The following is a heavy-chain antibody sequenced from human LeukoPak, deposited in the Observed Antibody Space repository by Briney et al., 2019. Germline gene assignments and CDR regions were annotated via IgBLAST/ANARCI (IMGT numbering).Heavy chain of an antibody. J-gene: IGHJ3*02. Sequence: GGSLGLSCAASGFTLSSYGMHWVRQAPGKGLEWVAVIWYDGSNKYYADSVKGRFTISRDNSKNTLYLQMNRLRVEDTAVYYCAVEYNSSPYAFDIWGQGTKVTVSS. CDR1: GFTLSSYG. V-gene: IGHV3-33*01. CDR2: IWYDGSNK. CDR3: AVEYNSSPYAFDI. D-gene: IGHD2/OR15-2a*01.